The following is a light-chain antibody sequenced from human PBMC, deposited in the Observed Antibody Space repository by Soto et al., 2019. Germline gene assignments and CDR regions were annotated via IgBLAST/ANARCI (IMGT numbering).Light chain of an antibody. V-gene: IGKV3-20*01. J-gene: IGKJ2*01. CDR2: GSS. Sequence: EVVLTQSPGTLSLSPGERATLSCRASQTVTSNHLAWYQQKPGQAPRLLIYGSSSRATDIPHRFSGSGSGTDFTLTISRLEPEDFALYYCQQYLSLPVTFGQGTKLEIK. CDR1: QTVTSNH. CDR3: QQYLSLPVT.